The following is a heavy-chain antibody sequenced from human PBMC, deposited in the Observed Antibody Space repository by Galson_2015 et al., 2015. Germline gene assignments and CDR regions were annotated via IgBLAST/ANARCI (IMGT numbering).Heavy chain of an antibody. CDR1: GFTVSSNY. CDR2: IYSGGST. V-gene: IGHV3-53*01. CDR3: ARERYSGSYYYFDY. J-gene: IGHJ4*02. Sequence: SLRLSCAASGFTVSSNYMSWVRQAPGKGLVWVSVIYSGGSTYYADSVKGRFTISRDNSKNTLYLQMNSLRAEDTAVYYCARERYSGSYYYFDYWGQGTLVTVSS. D-gene: IGHD1-26*01.